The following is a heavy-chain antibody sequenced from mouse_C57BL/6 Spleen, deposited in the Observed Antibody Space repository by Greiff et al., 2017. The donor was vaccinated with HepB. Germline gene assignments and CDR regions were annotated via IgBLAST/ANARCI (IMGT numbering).Heavy chain of an antibody. Sequence: VMLVESGAELVKPGASVKISCKASGYAFSSYWMNWVKQRPGKGLEWIGQIYPGDGDTNYNGKFKGKATLTADKSSSTAYMQLSSLTSEDSAVYFCARGGETFDPYYFDYWGQGTTLTVSS. CDR3: ARGGETFDPYYFDY. J-gene: IGHJ2*01. CDR2: IYPGDGDT. V-gene: IGHV1-80*01. CDR1: GYAFSSYW. D-gene: IGHD2-13*01.